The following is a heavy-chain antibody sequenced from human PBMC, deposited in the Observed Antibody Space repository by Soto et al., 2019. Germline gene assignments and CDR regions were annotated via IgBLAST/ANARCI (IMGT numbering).Heavy chain of an antibody. CDR3: TTDRESGSYHYP. CDR1: GGSISSGGYY. J-gene: IGHJ5*02. V-gene: IGHV4-31*03. Sequence: SETLSLTCTVSGGSISSGGYYWSWIRQHPGKGLEWIGYIYYSGSTYYKPSLKSRVTISVDTSKNQFSLKLSSVTAADTAVYYCTTDRESGSYHYPWGQGTLVTVSS. D-gene: IGHD1-26*01. CDR2: IYYSGST.